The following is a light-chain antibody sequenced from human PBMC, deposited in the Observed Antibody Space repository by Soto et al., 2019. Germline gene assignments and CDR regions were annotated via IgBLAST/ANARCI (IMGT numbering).Light chain of an antibody. J-gene: IGLJ2*01. CDR3: QTWGTGIVV. Sequence: QPVLTQSPSASASLGASVKLTCTLSSGHSSNAIAWHQQQPEKGPRYLMKVYSDGSHSKGDEIPDRFSGSSSGAERYLTICGLQSEDEADYYCQTWGTGIVVFGGGTKVTVL. CDR1: SGHSSNA. CDR2: VYSDGSH. V-gene: IGLV4-69*01.